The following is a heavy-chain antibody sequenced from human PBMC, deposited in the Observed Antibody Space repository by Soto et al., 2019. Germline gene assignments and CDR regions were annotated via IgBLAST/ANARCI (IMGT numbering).Heavy chain of an antibody. V-gene: IGHV3-74*01. J-gene: IGHJ6*02. CDR1: GFTFSSYW. Sequence: EVQLVESGGGLVQPGGSLRLSCAASGFTFSSYWMHWVRQAPGKGLVWVSRINSDGSSTSYADSVKGRFTISRDNAKNTLYLQMNSLRAEDTAVYYCARVAYCSSTSCYPPFGMDVWGQGTTVTVSS. CDR2: INSDGSST. CDR3: ARVAYCSSTSCYPPFGMDV. D-gene: IGHD2-2*01.